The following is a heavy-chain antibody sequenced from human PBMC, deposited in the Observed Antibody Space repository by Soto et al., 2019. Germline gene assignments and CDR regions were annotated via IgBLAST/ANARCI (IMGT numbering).Heavy chain of an antibody. Sequence: SETLSLTCAAYGGSFSGYYWSWIRQPPGKGLEWIGEINHSGSTNYNPSLKSRVTISVDTSKNQFSLKLSSVTAADTAVYYCARGIGEDDYYYYMDVWGKGTTVTVSS. CDR1: GGSFSGYY. V-gene: IGHV4-34*01. CDR2: INHSGST. D-gene: IGHD4-17*01. CDR3: ARGIGEDDYYYYMDV. J-gene: IGHJ6*03.